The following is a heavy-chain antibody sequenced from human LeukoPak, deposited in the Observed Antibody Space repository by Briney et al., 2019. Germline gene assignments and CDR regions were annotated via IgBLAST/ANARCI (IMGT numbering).Heavy chain of an antibody. Sequence: GGSLGLSCAASGFTFSTYAITWVRQGPGKGLEWVSAIRPDGDRTYYANSVRGRFTISRDNSKDTVYLQINGLRVEDTAVYYCAREQSGTRGWYTVDYWGQGTLVTVSS. CDR1: GFTFSTYA. D-gene: IGHD6-19*01. J-gene: IGHJ4*02. CDR2: IRPDGDRT. V-gene: IGHV3-23*01. CDR3: AREQSGTRGWYTVDY.